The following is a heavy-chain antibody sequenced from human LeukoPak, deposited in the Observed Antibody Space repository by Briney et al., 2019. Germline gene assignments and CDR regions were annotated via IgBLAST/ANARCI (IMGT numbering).Heavy chain of an antibody. CDR2: IYYSGST. D-gene: IGHD1-26*01. CDR1: GGSITSYH. J-gene: IGHJ4*02. V-gene: IGHV4-59*01. CDR3: ARGGSGTYYHY. Sequence: SETLSLTCTVPGGSITSYHYSSIRQPPGKGLEWIGYIYYSGSTNYNPSLKSRVTISVDTSKNQFSLKLSSVTAADTAVYYCARGGSGTYYHYWGQGTLVTVSS.